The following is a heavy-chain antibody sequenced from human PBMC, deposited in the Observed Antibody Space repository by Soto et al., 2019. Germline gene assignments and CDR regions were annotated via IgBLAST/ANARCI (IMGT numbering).Heavy chain of an antibody. CDR2: ISGSGGST. J-gene: IGHJ5*02. Sequence: GGSLRLSCAASGFTFSSYGMHWVRQAPGKGLEWVSAISGSGGSTYYADSVKGRFTISRDNAKNSLYLQMNSLRAEDTAVYYCAREATHCSGGSCPNWFDPWGQGTLVTVSS. CDR3: AREATHCSGGSCPNWFDP. V-gene: IGHV3-23*01. D-gene: IGHD2-15*01. CDR1: GFTFSSYG.